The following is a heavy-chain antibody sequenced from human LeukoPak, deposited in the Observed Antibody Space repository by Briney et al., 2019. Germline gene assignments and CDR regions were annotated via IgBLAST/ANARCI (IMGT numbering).Heavy chain of an antibody. Sequence: ASVKVSCKASGYTFTGYYMHWVRQAPGQGLEWMGWINPNSGGTNYAQKFQGRVTMTRNTSISTAYMELSSLRSEDTAVYYCARGGSIGQLGYYDFWSGYRATQKQKNWFDPWGQGTLVTVSS. D-gene: IGHD3-3*01. CDR1: GYTFTGYY. CDR3: ARGGSIGQLGYYDFWSGYRATQKQKNWFDP. J-gene: IGHJ5*02. V-gene: IGHV1-2*02. CDR2: INPNSGGT.